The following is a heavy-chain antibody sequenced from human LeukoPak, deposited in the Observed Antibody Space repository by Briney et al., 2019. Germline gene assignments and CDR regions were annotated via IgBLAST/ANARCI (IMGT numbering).Heavy chain of an antibody. V-gene: IGHV4-61*01. D-gene: IGHD1-1*01. CDR1: GGSISTGTYY. CDR2: IYYSGST. CDR3: ARLDEWFDP. J-gene: IGHJ5*02. Sequence: SETLSLTCTVSGGSISTGTYYWSWIRQPPGKGLEYIGYIYYSGSTNYNPSLKSRVTISVDTSKNHFSLKLYSVTAADTAVYYCARLDEWFDPWGQGTLVTVSS.